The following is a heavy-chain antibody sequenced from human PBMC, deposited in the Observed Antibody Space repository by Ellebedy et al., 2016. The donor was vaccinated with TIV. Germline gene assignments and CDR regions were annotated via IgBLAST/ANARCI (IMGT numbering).Heavy chain of an antibody. Sequence: AASVKVSCKAYGYTLTGHYLHWVRQAPGQGLEWMGWIDPNNGRATYALSFQGRFSMTTDTSIGTAYMELSRLTSDDTAMYYCARGVLRELLGFDYWGQGTLVTVSS. D-gene: IGHD1-7*01. V-gene: IGHV1-2*02. CDR3: ARGVLRELLGFDY. CDR2: IDPNNGRA. J-gene: IGHJ4*02. CDR1: GYTLTGHY.